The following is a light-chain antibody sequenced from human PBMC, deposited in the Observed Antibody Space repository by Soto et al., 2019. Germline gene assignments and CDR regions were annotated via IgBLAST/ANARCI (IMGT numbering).Light chain of an antibody. CDR3: HHRDDRPPMYT. CDR1: QSIGIQ. J-gene: IGKJ2*01. V-gene: IGKV3-11*01. CDR2: DAT. Sequence: VVLTQSPATLSLPPGGRVTLSCRASQSIGIQLSWYQQKPGQAPRLLMYDATHRATGIPARFSGSGFGTDFSLTISSLEPEDFAMYYCHHRDDRPPMYTFGQGTKLEI.